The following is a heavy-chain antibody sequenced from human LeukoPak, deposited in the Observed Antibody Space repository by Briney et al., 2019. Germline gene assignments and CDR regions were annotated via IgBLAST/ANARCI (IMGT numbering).Heavy chain of an antibody. CDR2: FDPEDGET. D-gene: IGHD3-22*01. CDR1: GYTLTELS. V-gene: IGHV1-24*01. CDR3: ARDRKYDSSGYDLYYYYGMDV. J-gene: IGHJ6*02. Sequence: ASVKVSCKVSGYTLTELSMHWVRQAPGKGLEWMGGFDPEDGETIYAQKFQGRVTMTEDTSTDTAYMELSSLRSEDTAVYYCARDRKYDSSGYDLYYYYGMDVWGQGTTVTVSS.